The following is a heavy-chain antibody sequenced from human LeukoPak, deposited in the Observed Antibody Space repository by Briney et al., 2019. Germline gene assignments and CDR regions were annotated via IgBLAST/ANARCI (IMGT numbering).Heavy chain of an antibody. J-gene: IGHJ4*02. CDR3: ARVSGSSWYYDY. D-gene: IGHD6-13*01. CDR1: GFTFSSYE. CDR2: ISSGGVTI. Sequence: GGSLRLSCSASGFTFSSYEMNWVRQAPGKGLERVSYISSGGVTIYYADSVKGRFTVSRDNTRNSLFLQMSSLRAEDTAVYYCARVSGSSWYYDYWGQGTLVTVSS. V-gene: IGHV3-48*03.